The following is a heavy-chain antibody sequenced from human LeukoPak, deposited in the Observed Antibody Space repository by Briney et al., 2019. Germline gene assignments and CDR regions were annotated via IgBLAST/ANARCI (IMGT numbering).Heavy chain of an antibody. J-gene: IGHJ5*02. V-gene: IGHV1-69*13. CDR3: ASLFSSGPLGGP. CDR1: GGTFSSYA. CDR2: IIPIFGTA. D-gene: IGHD3-22*01. Sequence: SVKVSCKASGGTFSSYAISWVRQAPGQGLEWMGGIIPIFGTANYAQKFQGRVTITADESTSTAYMELSSLRSEDTAVYYCASLFSSGPLGGPWGQGTLVTVSS.